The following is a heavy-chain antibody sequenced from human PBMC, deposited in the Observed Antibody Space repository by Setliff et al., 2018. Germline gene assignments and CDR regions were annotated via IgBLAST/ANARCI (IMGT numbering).Heavy chain of an antibody. Sequence: SVKVSCKGSGGTFAITWVRQAPGQGLEWMGGTIPTLPLPNYAVKFQGRITITADKSTSTAYMELSSLRSDDTAVYYCARNAITGTTRKYYYYMDVWGQGTTVTV. CDR2: TIPTLPLP. D-gene: IGHD1-7*01. CDR1: GGTFA. CDR3: ARNAITGTTRKYYYYMDV. V-gene: IGHV1-69*10. J-gene: IGHJ6*03.